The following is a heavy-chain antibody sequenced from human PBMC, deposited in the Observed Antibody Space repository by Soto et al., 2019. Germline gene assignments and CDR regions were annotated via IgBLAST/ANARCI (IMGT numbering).Heavy chain of an antibody. CDR2: MLYDGSSK. J-gene: IGHJ6*02. V-gene: IGHV3-30-3*01. CDR3: AREAVAAAGRDFYYYGMDV. Sequence: PGGSLRLSCSASGFRFSNYEMHWVRQAPGKGLEWVAVMLYDGSSKYYGDSVKGRFTISRDNSQNTLYLQMNSLRPDDTAVYYCAREAVAAAGRDFYYYGMDVWGQGTTVTVS. CDR1: GFRFSNYE. D-gene: IGHD6-13*01.